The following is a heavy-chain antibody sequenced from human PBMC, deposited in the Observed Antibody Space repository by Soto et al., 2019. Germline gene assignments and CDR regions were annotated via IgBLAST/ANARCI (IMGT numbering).Heavy chain of an antibody. V-gene: IGHV3-33*01. CDR3: ARDEGGWDY. Sequence: QVQLVESGGGVVQPGRSLRLSCAASGFTFSSYDMHWVRQAPGKGLEWVAVIWYDGSNKYYADSVKGRFTISRDNSKNTLYLQMNSLRAEDTAVYYCARDEGGWDYWGQGTLVTVSS. CDR2: IWYDGSNK. D-gene: IGHD6-19*01. CDR1: GFTFSSYD. J-gene: IGHJ4*02.